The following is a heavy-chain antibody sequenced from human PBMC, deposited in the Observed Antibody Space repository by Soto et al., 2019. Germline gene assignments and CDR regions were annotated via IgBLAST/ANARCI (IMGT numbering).Heavy chain of an antibody. V-gene: IGHV5-10-1*01. D-gene: IGHD3-22*01. CDR2: IDPSDSYT. CDR3: ARLRYDSSGYIDY. CDR1: GYSFTNYW. Sequence: GESLKIWCKGSGYSFTNYWISWVRQMPGKGLEWMGRIDPSDSYTNYSPSFQGHVTISTDKSISSAYLQWSSLKASDTAMYYCARLRYDSSGYIDYWGQGTQVTVSS. J-gene: IGHJ4*02.